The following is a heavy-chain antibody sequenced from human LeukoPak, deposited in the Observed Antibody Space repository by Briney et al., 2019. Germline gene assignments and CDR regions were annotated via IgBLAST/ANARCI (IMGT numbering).Heavy chain of an antibody. V-gene: IGHV1-69*05. J-gene: IGHJ5*02. CDR2: IIPIFGTA. D-gene: IGHD2-2*01. Sequence: SVKVSCKASGGTFSSYAISWVRQAPGQGLEWMGGIIPIFGTANYAQKFQGRVTITTDESTSTAYMELSSLRSEDTAVYYCARVYCSSTSCYLNWFDPWGQGTLVTVSS. CDR3: ARVYCSSTSCYLNWFDP. CDR1: GGTFSSYA.